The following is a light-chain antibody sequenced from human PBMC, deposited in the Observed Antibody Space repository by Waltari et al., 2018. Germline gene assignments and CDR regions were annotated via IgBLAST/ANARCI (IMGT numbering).Light chain of an antibody. CDR3: MQATHWPVT. CDR2: KVS. CDR1: QSLIYTDGISY. Sequence: DVGLTQSPLSLPVTPGQSASISCRSSQSLIYTDGISYLNWFHQRPGQAPRRLIYKVSNRDSGVPDRFSGSGCGTDFTLMISSVEADDVGVYFCMQATHWPVTFGQGTRLEIK. V-gene: IGKV2-30*01. J-gene: IGKJ5*01.